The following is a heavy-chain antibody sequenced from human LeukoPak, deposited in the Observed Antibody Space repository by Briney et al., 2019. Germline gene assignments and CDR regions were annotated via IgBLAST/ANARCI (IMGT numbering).Heavy chain of an antibody. D-gene: IGHD2-15*01. CDR2: IYYSGST. CDR1: GGSISSYY. V-gene: IGHV4-59*01. Sequence: SETLSLTCTVSGGSISSYYWSWIRQPPGKGLEWIGYIYYSGSTNYNPSLKSRVTISVDTSKNQFSLKLSSVTAEDTAVYYCAREVELCSGGSCYTYCGGDCSPNWFDPWGQGTLVTVSS. CDR3: AREVELCSGGSCYTYCGGDCSPNWFDP. J-gene: IGHJ5*02.